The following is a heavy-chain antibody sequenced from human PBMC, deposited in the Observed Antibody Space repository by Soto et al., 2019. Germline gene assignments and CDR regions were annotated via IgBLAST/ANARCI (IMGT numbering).Heavy chain of an antibody. V-gene: IGHV1-18*01. D-gene: IGHD6-13*01. Sequence: GASVKVSCKASGYTFTSYGISWVRQAPGQGLEWMGWISAYSGNTNYAQKLQGRVTMTTDTSTSTVYMELRSLRSDDTAVYYCARFIAAAGIGFDYWGQGTLVTVSS. CDR2: ISAYSGNT. CDR1: GYTFTSYG. CDR3: ARFIAAAGIGFDY. J-gene: IGHJ4*02.